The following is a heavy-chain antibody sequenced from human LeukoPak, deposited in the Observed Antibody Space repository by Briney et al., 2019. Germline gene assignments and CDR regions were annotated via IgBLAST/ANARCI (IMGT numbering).Heavy chain of an antibody. CDR2: VRANGEN. J-gene: IGHJ3*01. D-gene: IGHD5-18*01. CDR3: ARQPANTAAFDV. V-gene: IGHV4-4*08. CDR1: GGSINAFY. Sequence: SETLSLTCTVSGGSINAFYWSWIRQPPGKGLEWIAYVRANGENNYNLSLKSRVAISLDTANSQISLRLNFVTAADTAIYYCARQPANTAAFDVWGQGTMVTVSS.